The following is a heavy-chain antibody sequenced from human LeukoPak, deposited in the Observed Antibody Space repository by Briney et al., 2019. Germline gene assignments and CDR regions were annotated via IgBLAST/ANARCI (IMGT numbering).Heavy chain of an antibody. J-gene: IGHJ3*02. V-gene: IGHV3-33*06. Sequence: GGSLRLSCAATEFTFSTYGMHWVRQAPGKGLEWVAVIWSDGNNKFYADSVKGRFTFSRDNSRNTLSLQMNSLRAEDTAIYYCVKERGPFDAFDIWGQGTMVTVSS. CDR1: EFTFSTYG. CDR3: VKERGPFDAFDI. CDR2: IWSDGNNK.